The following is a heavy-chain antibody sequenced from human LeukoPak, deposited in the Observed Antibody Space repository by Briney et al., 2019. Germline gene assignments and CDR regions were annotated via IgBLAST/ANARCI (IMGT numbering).Heavy chain of an antibody. D-gene: IGHD3-10*01. V-gene: IGHV3-13*01. J-gene: IGHJ6*02. CDR3: ARDSGDYYYYGMDV. CDR1: GFTFSRYD. Sequence: GGSLRLSCAASGFTFSRYDMHWVRQATGKGLEWVSAIGTAGDTYYPGSVKGRFTISRENAKNSLYLQMNSLRAGDTAVYYCARDSGDYYYYGMDVWGQGTTVTVSS. CDR2: IGTAGDT.